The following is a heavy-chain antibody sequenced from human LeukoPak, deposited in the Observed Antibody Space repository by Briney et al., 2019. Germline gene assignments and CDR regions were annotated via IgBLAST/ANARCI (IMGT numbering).Heavy chain of an antibody. D-gene: IGHD6-13*01. CDR3: ARDRPWQQLASGYFDY. J-gene: IGHJ4*02. CDR1: GYTFTRYG. V-gene: IGHV1-18*01. CDR2: ISAYNGNT. Sequence: ASVKVSCKASGYTFTRYGISWVRQAPGQGLEWMGWISAYNGNTNYAQKLQGRVTMTTDTSTSTAYMELRSLRSDDTAVYYCARDRPWQQLASGYFDYWGQGTLVTVSS.